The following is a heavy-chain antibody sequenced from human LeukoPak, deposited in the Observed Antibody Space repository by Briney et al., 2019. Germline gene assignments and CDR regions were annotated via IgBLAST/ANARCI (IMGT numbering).Heavy chain of an antibody. Sequence: PSETLSLTCTVSGGSVYTYYRGWIRQPPGKGLETIGYIYDMGSTNYSPSLKSRVSISIDTSKNQFSLRLDSVTAADTAVYYCARSPVKGGWYGALDFWGRGTMVTVSS. J-gene: IGHJ3*01. D-gene: IGHD6-19*01. CDR3: ARSPVKGGWYGALDF. V-gene: IGHV4-59*02. CDR1: GGSVYTYY. CDR2: IYDMGST.